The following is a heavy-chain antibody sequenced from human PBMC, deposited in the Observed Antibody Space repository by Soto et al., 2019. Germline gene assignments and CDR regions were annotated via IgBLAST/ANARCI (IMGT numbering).Heavy chain of an antibody. CDR1: GFTFSSYA. V-gene: IGHV3-30-3*01. CDR2: ISYDGSNK. Sequence: GGSLRLSCAASGFTFSSYAMHWVRQAPGKGLEWVAVISYDGSNKYYADSVKGRFTISRDNSKNTLYLQMNSLRAEDTAVYYCARVSGYLPVDPSDYWGQGTLVTAPQ. J-gene: IGHJ4*02. D-gene: IGHD6-13*01. CDR3: ARVSGYLPVDPSDY.